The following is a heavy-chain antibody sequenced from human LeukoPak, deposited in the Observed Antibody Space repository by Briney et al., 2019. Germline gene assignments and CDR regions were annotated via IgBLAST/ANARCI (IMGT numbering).Heavy chain of an antibody. CDR3: ARRGISSAIDY. CDR2: IHPGDSDT. J-gene: IGHJ4*02. V-gene: IGHV5-51*01. Sequence: GESLKISCKGSGYSFTSDWIAWVRQMPGKGLEWMGIIHPGDSDTRYSPSFQGQVTISADKSISTAYLQWSSLKASDTAMYYCARRGISSAIDYWGQGTLVIVSS. D-gene: IGHD6-6*01. CDR1: GYSFTSDW.